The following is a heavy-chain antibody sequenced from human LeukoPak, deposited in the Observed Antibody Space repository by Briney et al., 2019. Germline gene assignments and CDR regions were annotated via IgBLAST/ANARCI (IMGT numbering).Heavy chain of an antibody. Sequence: SETLSLTCAVYGGSFSGYYWSWIRQPPGKGLEWIGEINHSGSTNYNPSLKSRVTISVDTSKNQFSLELSSVTAADTAVYYCARLDYYDTSGPAEWGQGTLVTVSS. D-gene: IGHD3-22*01. CDR2: INHSGST. CDR1: GGSFSGYY. V-gene: IGHV4-34*01. J-gene: IGHJ4*02. CDR3: ARLDYYDTSGPAE.